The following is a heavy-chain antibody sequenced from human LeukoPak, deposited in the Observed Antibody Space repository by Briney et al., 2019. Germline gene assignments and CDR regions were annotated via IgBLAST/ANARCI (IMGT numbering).Heavy chain of an antibody. Sequence: PGGSLRLSCVASGLTFSSFAMSWVRQAPGKGLEWVSTISGSGGTTNYADSVKGRFTFSRDNSRNMVHLEMNSLRAEDTAVYYCAKDLPDYGDYIEGYWGQGTLVTVSS. J-gene: IGHJ4*02. CDR2: ISGSGGTT. D-gene: IGHD4-17*01. CDR1: GLTFSSFA. V-gene: IGHV3-23*01. CDR3: AKDLPDYGDYIEGY.